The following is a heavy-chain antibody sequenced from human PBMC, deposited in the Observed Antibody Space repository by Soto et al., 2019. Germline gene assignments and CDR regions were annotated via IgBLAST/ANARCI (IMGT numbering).Heavy chain of an antibody. Sequence: SETLSLTCTVSGGSISSYYWSWIRQPPGKGLEWIGYIYYSGSTNYNPSLKSRVTISVDTSKNQFSLKLSSVTAADTAVYYCARIKMGGSNRKSYYFDYWGQGTLVTVSS. J-gene: IGHJ4*02. D-gene: IGHD1-26*01. CDR2: IYYSGST. V-gene: IGHV4-59*01. CDR3: ARIKMGGSNRKSYYFDY. CDR1: GGSISSYY.